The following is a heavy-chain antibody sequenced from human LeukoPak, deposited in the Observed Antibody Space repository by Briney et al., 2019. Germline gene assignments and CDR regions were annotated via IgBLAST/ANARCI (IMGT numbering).Heavy chain of an antibody. J-gene: IGHJ5*02. CDR1: GFTFSSYS. CDR3: ARDRIEYCSGGSCYDAWFDP. CDR2: ISSSSSYI. V-gene: IGHV3-21*01. D-gene: IGHD2-15*01. Sequence: GGSLRLSCAASGFTFSSYSMDWVRQAPGKGLEWVSSISSSSSYIYYADSVKGRFTISRDNAKNSLYLQMNSLRAEDTAVYYCARDRIEYCSGGSCYDAWFDPWGQGTLVTVSS.